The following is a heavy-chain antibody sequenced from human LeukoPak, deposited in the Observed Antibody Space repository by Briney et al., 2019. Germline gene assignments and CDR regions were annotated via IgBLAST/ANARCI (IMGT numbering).Heavy chain of an antibody. V-gene: IGHV3-9*01. J-gene: IGHJ1*01. D-gene: IGHD6-19*01. CDR1: GYTYDNYA. CDR3: ARAYKDRSLAGKKEFFQH. CDR2: ISWNSGTI. Sequence: PGRSLTLPCAASGYTYDNYAMNWLRHVPGKGLEWISLISWNSGTIGYADSVKGRFTISRENANNFLYLQMNSLRAEDTALYYCARAYKDRSLAGKKEFFQHWGQGTLVTVSS.